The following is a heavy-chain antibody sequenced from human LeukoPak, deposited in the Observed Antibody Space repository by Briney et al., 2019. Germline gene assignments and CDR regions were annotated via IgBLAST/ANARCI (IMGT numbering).Heavy chain of an antibody. Sequence: ASVKVSCKASGYTFTSYYMHWVRQAPGQGLEWMGIINPSGGSTSYAQKFQGRVTMTRDMSTSTVYMELSSLRSEDTAVYYCARDPVGATTGTYYFDYWGQGTLVTVSS. CDR2: INPSGGST. V-gene: IGHV1-46*01. CDR3: ARDPVGATTGTYYFDY. D-gene: IGHD1-26*01. J-gene: IGHJ4*02. CDR1: GYTFTSYY.